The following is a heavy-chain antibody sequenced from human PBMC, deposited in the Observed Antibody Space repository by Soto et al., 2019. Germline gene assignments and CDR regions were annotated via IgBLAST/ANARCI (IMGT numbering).Heavy chain of an antibody. CDR2: VHSSGST. J-gene: IGHJ5*02. CDR3: ARDQGVAAAGITWFDP. Sequence: SETLSVTCIFSGDSMNSYHWGWIRQPAGKGLEWIGHVHSSGSTNYNPSLKSRVTMSVDTSKNQFSLRLMSVTAADTAVYYCARDQGVAAAGITWFDPWGQGSRVTVS. CDR1: GDSMNSYH. V-gene: IGHV4-4*07. D-gene: IGHD6-13*01.